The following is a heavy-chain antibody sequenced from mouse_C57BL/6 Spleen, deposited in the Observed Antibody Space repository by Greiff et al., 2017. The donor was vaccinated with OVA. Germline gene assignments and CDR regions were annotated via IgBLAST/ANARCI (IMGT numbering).Heavy chain of an antibody. Sequence: VQLQQSGPELVKPGASVKISCKASGYTFTDYYMNWVKQSHGKSLEWIGDINPNNGGTSYNQKFKGKATLTVDKSSSTAYMELRSLTSEDSAVYYCAREGIAWFAYWPRDSGHCLC. V-gene: IGHV1-26*01. CDR2: INPNNGGT. CDR3: AREGIAWFAY. J-gene: IGHJ3*01. CDR1: GYTFTDYY.